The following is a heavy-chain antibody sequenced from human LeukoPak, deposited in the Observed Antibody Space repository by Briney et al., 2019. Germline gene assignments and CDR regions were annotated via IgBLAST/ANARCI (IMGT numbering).Heavy chain of an antibody. CDR3: ARSPGGYFDL. CDR1: GFTFSSYW. D-gene: IGHD3-10*01. CDR2: LDTDGSNT. V-gene: IGHV3-74*01. J-gene: IGHJ2*01. Sequence: GGSLRLSCAASGFTFSSYWMHWVRRGPGKGLVWVSRLDTDGSNTNYADSVRGRFTISRDNAKNTLYLQMNSLRVEDTAVYYCARSPGGYFDLWGRGILATVSS.